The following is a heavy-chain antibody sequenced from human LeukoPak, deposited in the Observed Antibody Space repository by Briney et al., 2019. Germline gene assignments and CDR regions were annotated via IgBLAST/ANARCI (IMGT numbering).Heavy chain of an antibody. D-gene: IGHD3-22*01. CDR1: GYTFTDYY. CDR3: VRDHSGYYYLPFDY. V-gene: IGHV1-2*02. Sequence: GASVKVSCKASGYTFTDYYMHWVRQAPGQGLEWMGWIIANNGGTNYAQKFQGRVTMTRDASISTAYMELTSLTSDDTAVYYCVRDHSGYYYLPFDYWGQGSLVTVSS. CDR2: IIANNGGT. J-gene: IGHJ4*02.